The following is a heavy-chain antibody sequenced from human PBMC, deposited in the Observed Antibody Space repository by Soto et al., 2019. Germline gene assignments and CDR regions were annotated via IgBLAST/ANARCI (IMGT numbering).Heavy chain of an antibody. Sequence: QVQLVESGGGVVQPGRSLRLSCAASGFTFSSYAMHWVRQAPGKGLEWVAVISYDGSNKYYADSVKGRFTISRDNSKNTLYLQMNSLRDEDTAVYYCARDREVRGEDWFDPWGQGTLVTVSS. CDR1: GFTFSSYA. CDR2: ISYDGSNK. J-gene: IGHJ5*02. CDR3: ARDREVRGEDWFDP. D-gene: IGHD3-10*01. V-gene: IGHV3-30-3*01.